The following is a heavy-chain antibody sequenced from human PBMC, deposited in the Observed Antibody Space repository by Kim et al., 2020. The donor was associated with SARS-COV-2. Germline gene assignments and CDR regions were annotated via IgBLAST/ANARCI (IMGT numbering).Heavy chain of an antibody. CDR3: ARSAHFDWLLSREFDY. Sequence: SFQGQVTISADKSISTAYLQWSSLKASDTAMYYCARSAHFDWLLSREFDYWGQGTLVTVSS. V-gene: IGHV5-51*01. D-gene: IGHD3-9*01. J-gene: IGHJ4*02.